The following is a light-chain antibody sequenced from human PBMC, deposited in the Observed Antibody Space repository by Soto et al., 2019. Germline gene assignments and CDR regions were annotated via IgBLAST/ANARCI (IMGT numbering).Light chain of an antibody. Sequence: MVVTQSPATLSVSPGETATLSCRASQSIGTNLAWYQQKPGQAPRLLIHGASTRATGIPARFSGSGSGTDFTLTISSLQSEDFAIYYCQRYNDWPPWTFGQGTKVEIK. V-gene: IGKV3-15*01. J-gene: IGKJ1*01. CDR1: QSIGTN. CDR3: QRYNDWPPWT. CDR2: GAS.